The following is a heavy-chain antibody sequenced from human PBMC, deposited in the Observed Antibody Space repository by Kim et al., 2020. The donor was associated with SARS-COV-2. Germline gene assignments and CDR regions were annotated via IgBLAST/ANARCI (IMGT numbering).Heavy chain of an antibody. J-gene: IGHJ1*01. CDR2: VSYSGRPRS. CDR3: SRVPED. V-gene: IGHV4-59*03. Sequence: SETLSLTCTVSGVSITNFYWSWIRQPPGKGLEWVGYVSYSGRPRSIINPSLKARVTMALDTAPNRFSLNLSSVTAAARVIDYWSRVPEDWGQGVPVTV. D-gene: IGHD2-15*01. CDR1: GVSITNFY.